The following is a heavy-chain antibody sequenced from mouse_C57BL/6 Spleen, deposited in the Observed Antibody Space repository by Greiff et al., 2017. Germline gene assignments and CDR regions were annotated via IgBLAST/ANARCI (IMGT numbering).Heavy chain of an antibody. Sequence: QVQLKQSGPELVKPGASVKISCKASGYAFSSSWMNWVQQRPGKGLEWIGRIYPGDGATNYNGKLKGMDTLTADKSSSTVYLQLSSLTSEDSAIYYCARDLLWLRRGVSYGGQGVTLTVAS. J-gene: IGHJ2*01. CDR1: GYAFSSSW. CDR2: IYPGDGAT. CDR3: ARDLLWLRRGVSY. D-gene: IGHD2-2*01. V-gene: IGHV1-82*01.